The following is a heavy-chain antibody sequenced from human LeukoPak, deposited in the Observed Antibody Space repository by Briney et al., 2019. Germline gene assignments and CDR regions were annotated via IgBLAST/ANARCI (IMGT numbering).Heavy chain of an antibody. Sequence: GGSLRLSCAASGFTVSSNYMSWVRQAPGKGLEWVSVIYSGGSTYYADSVKGRFTISRDYSKNTLYLQMNSLRAEDTAVYYCAREGYGGNSGRDYWGQGTLVTVSS. J-gene: IGHJ4*02. CDR3: AREGYGGNSGRDY. D-gene: IGHD4-23*01. CDR1: GFTVSSNY. V-gene: IGHV3-53*01. CDR2: IYSGGST.